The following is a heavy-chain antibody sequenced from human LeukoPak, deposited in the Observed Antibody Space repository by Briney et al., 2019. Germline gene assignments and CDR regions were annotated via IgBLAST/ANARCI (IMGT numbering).Heavy chain of an antibody. V-gene: IGHV4-39*01. CDR3: ASLTGTTRGY. CDR1: GGSLRSSNYY. Sequence: SETLSLTCTVSGGSLRSSNYYWGWLRQPPGKGLEWIGSIYYSGRTYYNPSLKSRVTISVDTSMNQFSLKLSSVTAADTAVYYCASLTGTTRGYWGQGTLVTVSS. CDR2: IYYSGRT. J-gene: IGHJ4*02. D-gene: IGHD1-7*01.